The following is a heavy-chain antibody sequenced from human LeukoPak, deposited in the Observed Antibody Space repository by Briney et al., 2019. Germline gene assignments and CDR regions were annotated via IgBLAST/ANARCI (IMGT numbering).Heavy chain of an antibody. CDR1: GYMFTAYG. J-gene: IGHJ4*02. CDR3: ARVGRGSGSFYYFDY. CDR2: ISAYNGNT. D-gene: IGHD1-26*01. V-gene: IGHV1-18*01. Sequence: GASVKVSCKASGYMFTAYGISWVRQAPGQGLEWMGWISAYNGNTNYAHKPQGRVTMTTDTSTSTAYMELRSLRSDDTAVYYCARVGRGSGSFYYFDYWGQGTLLTVSS.